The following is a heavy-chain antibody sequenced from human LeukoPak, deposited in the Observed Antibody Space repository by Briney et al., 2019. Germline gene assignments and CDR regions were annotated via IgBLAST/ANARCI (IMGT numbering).Heavy chain of an antibody. CDR3: ARWSSSWENNWFDP. Sequence: SETLSLTCTVSSGSISSDNHYWGWIRQPPGKGLEWIGSVYYKGTTQYNPSLKSRATMSVDTSNNRFSLSLTSATAADTGMYYCARWSSSWENNWFDPWGQGILATVSS. CDR1: SGSISSDNHY. D-gene: IGHD6-13*01. CDR2: VYYKGTT. V-gene: IGHV4-39*07. J-gene: IGHJ5*02.